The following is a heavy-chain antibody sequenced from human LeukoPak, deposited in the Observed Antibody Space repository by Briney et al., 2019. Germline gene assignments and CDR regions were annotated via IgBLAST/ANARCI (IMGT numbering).Heavy chain of an antibody. V-gene: IGHV3-23*01. CDR1: GFTFSSYA. CDR2: ISGSGGST. D-gene: IGHD6-13*01. CDR3: ASRSYSSSWWDDAFDI. Sequence: SGRSLRLSCTASGFTFSSYAMHWVRQAPGKGLEWVSAISGSGGSTYYADSVKGRLTISRDNSKNTLYLQMNSLRAEDTAVYYCASRSYSSSWWDDAFDIWGQGTMVTVSS. J-gene: IGHJ3*02.